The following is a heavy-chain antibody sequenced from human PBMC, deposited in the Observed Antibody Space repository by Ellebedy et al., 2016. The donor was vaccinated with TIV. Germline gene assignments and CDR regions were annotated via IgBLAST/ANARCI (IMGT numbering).Heavy chain of an antibody. D-gene: IGHD1-26*01. CDR2: IIPIFGTA. CDR3: ASGGVGATGYYYGMDV. V-gene: IGHV1-69*13. CDR1: GGTFSSYA. J-gene: IGHJ6*02. Sequence: AASVKVSCKASGGTFSSYAISWVRQAPGQGLEWMGGIIPIFGTANYAQKFQGRVTITADESTSTAYMELSSLRSEDTAVYYCASGGVGATGYYYGMDVWGQGTTVTVSS.